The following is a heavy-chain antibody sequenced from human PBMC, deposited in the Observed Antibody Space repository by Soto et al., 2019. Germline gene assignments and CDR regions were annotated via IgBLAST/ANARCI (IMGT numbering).Heavy chain of an antibody. J-gene: IGHJ6*03. CDR1: GYTFTSYG. CDR3: ARDLREYSSSSDYYYYMDV. D-gene: IGHD6-6*01. Sequence: GASVKVSCKASGYTFTSYGISWVRQAPGQGLEWMGWISAYNGNTNYAQKLQGRVTMTTDTSTSTAYMELSSLRSEDTAVYYCARDLREYSSSSDYYYYMDVWGRGTTVTVSS. CDR2: ISAYNGNT. V-gene: IGHV1-18*01.